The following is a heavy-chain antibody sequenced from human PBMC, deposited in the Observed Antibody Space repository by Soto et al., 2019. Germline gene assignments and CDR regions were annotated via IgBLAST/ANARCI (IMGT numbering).Heavy chain of an antibody. CDR3: TTYGGDTGRFDY. CDR2: SGTT. J-gene: IGHJ4*02. Sequence: SETLSLTCTVSGDSISSYNYHWTWIRQSPGKGPEWIGSGTTYYNPSLRSRVTISVDTSKNQFSLQMYSVTAADTAVYYCTTYGGDTGRFDYWGQGILVTVSS. CDR1: GDSISSYNYH. D-gene: IGHD4-17*01. V-gene: IGHV4-39*01.